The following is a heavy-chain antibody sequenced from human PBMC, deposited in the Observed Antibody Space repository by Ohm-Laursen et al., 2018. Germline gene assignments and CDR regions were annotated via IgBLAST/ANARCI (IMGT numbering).Heavy chain of an antibody. J-gene: IGHJ4*02. V-gene: IGHV3-11*01. CDR2: ISNGGDTT. CDR1: GFTFTDYY. Sequence: SLRLSCAASGFTFTDYYMSWVRQAPGKGLEWVSYISNGGDTTCYADSVKGRFTISRDNAKSSLYLEMNILRAEDTAVYYCARRVFGSGTNWGQGTLVTVSS. D-gene: IGHD3-10*01. CDR3: ARRVFGSGTN.